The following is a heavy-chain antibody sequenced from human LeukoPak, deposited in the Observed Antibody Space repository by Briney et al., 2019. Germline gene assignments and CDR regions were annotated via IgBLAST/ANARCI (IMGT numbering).Heavy chain of an antibody. J-gene: IGHJ4*02. V-gene: IGHV4-61*02. CDR2: IYTSGST. CDR1: AGSISSGSYY. CDR3: ATPQTRTYYYDSSGYVY. Sequence: SQTLSLTCTVSAGSISSGSYYWSWIRQPAGKGLEWIGRIYTSGSTNYNPSLKSRVTISVDTSKNQFSLKLSSVTAADTAVYYCATPQTRTYYYDSSGYVYWGQGTLVTVSS. D-gene: IGHD3-22*01.